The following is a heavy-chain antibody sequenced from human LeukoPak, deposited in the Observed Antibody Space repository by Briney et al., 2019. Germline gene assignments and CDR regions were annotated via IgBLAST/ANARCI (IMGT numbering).Heavy chain of an antibody. V-gene: IGHV1-46*01. CDR3: ARVVRDGYRADY. Sequence: GASVKLSFKASGYTFTICYMHWVRQAQGQGLEWMGIINPSGCSTSYAQKFQGRVTMTRDTSTSTVYMELSSLRSEDTVVYYCARVVRDGYRADYWGQGTLVTVSS. D-gene: IGHD5-24*01. CDR2: INPSGCST. J-gene: IGHJ4*02. CDR1: GYTFTICY.